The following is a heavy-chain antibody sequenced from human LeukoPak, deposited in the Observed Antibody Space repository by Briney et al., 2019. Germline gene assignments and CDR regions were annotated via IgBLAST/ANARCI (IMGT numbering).Heavy chain of an antibody. J-gene: IGHJ4*02. V-gene: IGHV1-2*02. CDR2: INPNSGGT. D-gene: IGHD3-10*01. Sequence: GASVKVSCKASGYTFTGYYMHWVRQAPGQGLEWMGWINPNSGGTNYAQKFQGRVTMTRDTSISTAYMELSRLRSDDTAVYYCARDWTYYYGSGIDYWGQGTLVTVSS. CDR3: ARDWTYYYGSGIDY. CDR1: GYTFTGYY.